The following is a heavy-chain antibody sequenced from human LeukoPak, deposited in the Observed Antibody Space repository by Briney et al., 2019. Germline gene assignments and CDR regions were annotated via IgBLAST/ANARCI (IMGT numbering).Heavy chain of an antibody. V-gene: IGHV3-33*01. CDR1: GIPFSSFG. D-gene: IGHD4-17*01. Sequence: GRSLRLSCAAPGIPFSSFGMHWLRQAPGKGLEWVAFIWYDGSNKYYADSVKGRFTISRDNSKNTLYLQMNSLTAEDTAVYYCARDGTVTAGPFDPWGGGTLVTVSS. CDR2: IWYDGSNK. J-gene: IGHJ5*02. CDR3: ARDGTVTAGPFDP.